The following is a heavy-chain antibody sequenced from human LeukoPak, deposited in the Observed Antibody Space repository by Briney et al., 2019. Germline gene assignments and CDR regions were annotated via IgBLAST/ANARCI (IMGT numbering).Heavy chain of an antibody. CDR1: GFTFSSYA. CDR2: ISGSGGST. D-gene: IGHD4-17*01. J-gene: IGHJ2*01. Sequence: GGFLRLSCAASGFTFSSYAMSWVRQAPGKGLEWVSAISGSGGSTYYADSVKGRFTISRDNSKNTLYLQMNSLRVHDTAVYYCAKEDYGDIYWYFDLWGRGTLVTVPS. V-gene: IGHV3-23*01. CDR3: AKEDYGDIYWYFDL.